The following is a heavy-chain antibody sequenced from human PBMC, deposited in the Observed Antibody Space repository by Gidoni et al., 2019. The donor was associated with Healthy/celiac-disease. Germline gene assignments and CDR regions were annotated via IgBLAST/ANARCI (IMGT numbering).Heavy chain of an antibody. V-gene: IGHV3-23*01. D-gene: IGHD2-2*01. CDR3: AKGLVPAALSYYYYYYMDV. CDR1: GFAFSSYA. Sequence: EVQLLESGGGLVQPGGSLRLPCAASGFAFSSYAMSWVRQAPGKGLEWVSAISCSGVSTYYADSVKGRFTISRDNSKNTLYLQMNSLRAEDTAVYYCAKGLVPAALSYYYYYYMDVWGKGTTVTVSS. CDR2: ISCSGVST. J-gene: IGHJ6*03.